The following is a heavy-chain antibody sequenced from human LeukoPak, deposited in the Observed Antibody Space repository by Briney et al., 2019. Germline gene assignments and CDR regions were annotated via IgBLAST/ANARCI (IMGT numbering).Heavy chain of an antibody. CDR1: GGSFSGYY. V-gene: IGHV4-34*01. CDR2: INHSGST. D-gene: IGHD3-22*01. CDR3: ARHGRHYYDSSGFGY. Sequence: SETLSLTCAVYGGSFSGYYWSWIRQPPGKGLEWIGEINHSGSTNYNPSLKSRVTISVDTSKNQFSLKLSSVTAADTAVYYCARHGRHYYDSSGFGYWGQGTLVTVSS. J-gene: IGHJ4*02.